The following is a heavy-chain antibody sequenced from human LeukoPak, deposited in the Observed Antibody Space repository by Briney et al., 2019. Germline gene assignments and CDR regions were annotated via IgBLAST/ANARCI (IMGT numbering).Heavy chain of an antibody. V-gene: IGHV1-2*02. D-gene: IGHD2-15*01. Sequence: ASVKVSCKTSGYTFSDYYIHWIRQAPGQGLEWVGWINPNSGDTDYAQKFQGRVTVTRDTSISTAYMELSRLRSDDTAVYYCARGATAFQMLTWFDPWGPGTLVTVSS. CDR2: INPNSGDT. CDR3: ARGATAFQMLTWFDP. CDR1: GYTFSDYY. J-gene: IGHJ5*02.